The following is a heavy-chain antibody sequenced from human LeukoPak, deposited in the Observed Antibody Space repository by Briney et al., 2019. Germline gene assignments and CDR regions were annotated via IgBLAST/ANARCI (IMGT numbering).Heavy chain of an antibody. Sequence: SETLSLTCTVSGGSISSYYWSWIRQPPGKGLEWIGYIYYSGSTNYNPSLKSRVTISVDTSKNQFSLKLSSVTAADTAVYYCASRDFWSGYYYWGQGTLVTVSS. CDR2: IYYSGST. D-gene: IGHD3-3*01. V-gene: IGHV4-59*12. CDR1: GGSISSYY. J-gene: IGHJ4*02. CDR3: ASRDFWSGYYY.